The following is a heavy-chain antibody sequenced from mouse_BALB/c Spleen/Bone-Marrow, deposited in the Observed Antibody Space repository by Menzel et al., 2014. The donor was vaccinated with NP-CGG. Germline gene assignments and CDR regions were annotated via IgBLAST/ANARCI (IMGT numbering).Heavy chain of an antibody. CDR3: ARELGRGFAY. D-gene: IGHD4-1*01. Sequence: VQLQQSGVELVRPGTSVKVSCKASGYAFTNYWIEWVKQRPGQGLEWIGVINPGSGGINYNEKFKGKATLAADKSSNTAYMQLSSLTSDDSAVYFCARELGRGFAYWGQGTLVTVSA. J-gene: IGHJ3*01. CDR2: INPGSGGI. V-gene: IGHV1-54*01. CDR1: GYAFTNYW.